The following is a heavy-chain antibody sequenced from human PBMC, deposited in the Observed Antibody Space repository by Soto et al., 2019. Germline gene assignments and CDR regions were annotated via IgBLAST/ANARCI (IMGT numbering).Heavy chain of an antibody. CDR3: ARDAALPGEADRFDY. CDR2: VYHNGLT. D-gene: IGHD2-15*01. J-gene: IGHJ4*02. Sequence: SETLSLTCDVSGDSIGSNVWLSGVRQPPGKGLEWIGEVYHNGLTDYNPSLRGRATMSADMSKNQFSLRVTSVTDADTAIYYCARDAALPGEADRFDYWGQGALVTVSS. CDR1: GDSIGSNVW. V-gene: IGHV4-4*02.